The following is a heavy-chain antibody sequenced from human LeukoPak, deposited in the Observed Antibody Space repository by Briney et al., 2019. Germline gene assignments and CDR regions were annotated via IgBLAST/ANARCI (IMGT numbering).Heavy chain of an antibody. CDR1: GFTFSSYW. V-gene: IGHV3-7*03. CDR2: INHNGNVN. D-gene: IGHD3-16*01. Sequence: GESLRLSCAASGFTFSSYWMNWARQAPGKGLEWVASINHNGNVNYYVDSVKGRFTISRDNAKISLYLQMSNLRAEDTAVYFCARGGGLDVWGQGATVTVSS. J-gene: IGHJ6*02. CDR3: ARGGGLDV.